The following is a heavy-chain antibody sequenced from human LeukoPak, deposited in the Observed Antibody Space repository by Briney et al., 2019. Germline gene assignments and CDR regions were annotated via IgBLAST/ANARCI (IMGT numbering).Heavy chain of an antibody. J-gene: IGHJ3*01. CDR2: IYSGDNA. CDR3: ARDRGAGYCSGGGCYSAVFDL. D-gene: IGHD2-15*01. V-gene: IGHV3-53*01. CDR1: GVTVGSNY. Sequence: GGSLRLSCEASGVTVGSNYMSWVRQAPGKGLEWVSVIYSGDNAYYANSVKGRFTISRDNSKNTLNLQMNGLRAEDTAVYYCARDRGAGYCSGGGCYSAVFDLWGQGTMVTVSS.